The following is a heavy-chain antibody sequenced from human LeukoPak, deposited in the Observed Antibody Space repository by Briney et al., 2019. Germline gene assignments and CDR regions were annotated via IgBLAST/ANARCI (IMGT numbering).Heavy chain of an antibody. CDR1: GVSISSGHYY. J-gene: IGHJ6*03. CDR2: VHYSGST. Sequence: SETLSLTCTVSGVSISSGHYYWAWIRQPPGKGLECIASVHYSGSTYYDPSFNGRVTLSVDTSKNQFSLKLSSVTAADTAVYYCARGRPYRGYSYGYYYYYMDVWGKGTTVTVSS. V-gene: IGHV4-39*07. CDR3: ARGRPYRGYSYGYYYYYMDV. D-gene: IGHD5-18*01.